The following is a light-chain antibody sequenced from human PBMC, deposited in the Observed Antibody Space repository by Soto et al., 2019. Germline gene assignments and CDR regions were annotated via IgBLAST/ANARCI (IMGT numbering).Light chain of an antibody. CDR3: QQYSSYPWT. CDR2: DAS. CDR1: QTISSW. Sequence: DIQMTQSPSTLSASVGDRVTITCRPSQTISSWLAWYQQKPGRAPNLLIYDASSLESGVPSRFSGSGSGTEFTLTISSLQPDDFANYYCQQYSSYPWTFGQGTKVEIK. J-gene: IGKJ1*01. V-gene: IGKV1-5*01.